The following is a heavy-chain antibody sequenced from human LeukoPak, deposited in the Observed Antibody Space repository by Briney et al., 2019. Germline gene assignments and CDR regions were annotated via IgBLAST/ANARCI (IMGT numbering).Heavy chain of an antibody. CDR3: ARDRGITIFVVARNWFDP. CDR2: IYHSGST. V-gene: IGHV4-38-2*02. Sequence: PSETLSLTCTVSGYSISSGYYWGWIRQPPGKGLEWIGSIYHSGSTYYNPSLKSRVTISVDTSKNQFSLKLSSVTAADTAVYYCARDRGITIFVVARNWFDPWGQGTLVTVSS. D-gene: IGHD3-3*01. J-gene: IGHJ5*02. CDR1: GYSISSGYY.